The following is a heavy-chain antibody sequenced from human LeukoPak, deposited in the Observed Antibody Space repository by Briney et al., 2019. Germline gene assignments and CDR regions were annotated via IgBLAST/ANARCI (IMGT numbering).Heavy chain of an antibody. CDR1: GFTVSSNY. J-gene: IGHJ4*02. Sequence: PGGSLRLSCAASGFTVSSNYMSWVRQAPGKGLEWVSVIYSGGSTYYADSVKGRFTISRDNSKNTLYLQMNSLRAEDTAVYYCARSISSNRVDFDYWGQGTLVTVSS. D-gene: IGHD3-3*02. CDR2: IYSGGST. V-gene: IGHV3-53*01. CDR3: ARSISSNRVDFDY.